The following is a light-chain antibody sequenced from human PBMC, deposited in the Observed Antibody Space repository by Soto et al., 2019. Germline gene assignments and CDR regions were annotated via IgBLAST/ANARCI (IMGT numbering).Light chain of an antibody. CDR1: SSDVGAFDY. Sequence: SALTQPPSASGSRGQSVAISCTGTSSDVGAFDYVSWYQHHPGKVPKLLIYDVTKRPSGVPDRFSGSKSGNTASLTVSGLQAEDEADYYCSSYAGSNNWVFGGGTKLTVL. CDR3: SSYAGSNNWV. V-gene: IGLV2-8*01. CDR2: DVT. J-gene: IGLJ3*02.